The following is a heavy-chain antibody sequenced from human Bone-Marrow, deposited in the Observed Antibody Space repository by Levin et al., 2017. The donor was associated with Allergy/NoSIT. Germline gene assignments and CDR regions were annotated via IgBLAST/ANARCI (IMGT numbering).Heavy chain of an antibody. CDR1: GFPFSTYG. J-gene: IGHJ6*02. CDR2: ITTTSNYI. V-gene: IGHV3-21*01. Sequence: GGSLRLSCATSGFPFSTYGMAWVRQAPGKGLEWVASITTTSNYIHYADSVKGRFTISRDNANNSLSLQMNRLRCEDTAVYYCARAAGAAGRGGMDVWGQGATVTVSS. CDR3: ARAAGAAGRGGMDV. D-gene: IGHD6-13*01.